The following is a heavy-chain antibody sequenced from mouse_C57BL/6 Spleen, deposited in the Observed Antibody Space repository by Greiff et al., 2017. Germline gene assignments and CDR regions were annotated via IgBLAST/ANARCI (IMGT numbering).Heavy chain of an antibody. CDR2: IDPSDSYT. CDR1: GYTFTSYW. Sequence: QVQLQQSGAELVMPGASVKLSCKASGYTFTSYWMHWVKQRPGQGLEWIGEIDPSDSYTNYNQKFKGKSTLTVDKSSSTAYMQLSSLTSEDSAVYYCARFRYPYYFDYWGQGTTLTVSS. CDR3: ARFRYPYYFDY. D-gene: IGHD1-1*01. V-gene: IGHV1-69*01. J-gene: IGHJ2*01.